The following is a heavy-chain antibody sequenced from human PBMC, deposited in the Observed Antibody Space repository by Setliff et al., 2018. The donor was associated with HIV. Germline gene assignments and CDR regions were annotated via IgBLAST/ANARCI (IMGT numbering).Heavy chain of an antibody. J-gene: IGHJ3*02. V-gene: IGHV4-39*01. CDR3: ARHQVIPTVIGAFDI. D-gene: IGHD3-16*02. CDR1: GDSISTSNSY. Sequence: SETLSLTCTVSGDSISTSNSYWGWVRQHPGKGLEWIGSLYYGGTTYYNPSLKSRVTISVDTSKNHFSLKLSSVTAADTAVYYCARHQVIPTVIGAFDIWGQGTAVTVSS. CDR2: LYYGGTT.